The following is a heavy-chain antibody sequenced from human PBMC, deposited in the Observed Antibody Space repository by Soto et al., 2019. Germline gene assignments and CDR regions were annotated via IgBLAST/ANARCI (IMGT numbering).Heavy chain of an antibody. Sequence: GXSVKVSCKASGGTFSSYAISLVRHTPGQGLEWMGGIIPIFGTANYAQKFQGRVTITADESTSTAYMELSSLRSEDKAVYYCARDLTQYCISTSCGFDPWGQGTLVTVSS. CDR1: GGTFSSYA. CDR2: IIPIFGTA. CDR3: ARDLTQYCISTSCGFDP. D-gene: IGHD2-2*01. V-gene: IGHV1-69*01. J-gene: IGHJ5*02.